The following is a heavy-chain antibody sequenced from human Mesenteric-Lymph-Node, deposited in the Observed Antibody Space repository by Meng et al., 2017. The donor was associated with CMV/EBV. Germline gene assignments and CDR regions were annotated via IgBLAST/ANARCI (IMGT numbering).Heavy chain of an antibody. V-gene: IGHV3-15*01. CDR2: IKSKTDGGTT. D-gene: IGHD3-22*01. CDR1: GFTFSGYE. J-gene: IGHJ4*02. CDR3: TTDTSGYYSFFDH. Sequence: GESLKISCAASGFTFSGYEMNWVRQAPGKGLEWVGRIKSKTDGGTTNYAASVTGRFTISRDDSKNTLYLHVNSLKTEDTAVYYCTTDTSGYYSFFDHWGQGTQVTVSS.